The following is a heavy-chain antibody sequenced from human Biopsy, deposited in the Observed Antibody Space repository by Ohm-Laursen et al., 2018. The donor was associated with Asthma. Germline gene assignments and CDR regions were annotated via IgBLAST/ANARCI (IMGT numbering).Heavy chain of an antibody. CDR1: GFVFSQCG. D-gene: IGHD3-22*01. J-gene: IGHJ3*02. V-gene: IGHV3-30*03. CDR3: ARQSGQDYGDSSGFDI. CDR2: VSSDGHNK. Sequence: SLRLSCAASGFVFSQCGMHWVRQGPGKGLEWVALVSSDGHNKYYEDSVKGRFTISRDNSRNRLCLQINRLTVEDSAVYFCARQSGQDYGDSSGFDIWGQGKKVAVSS.